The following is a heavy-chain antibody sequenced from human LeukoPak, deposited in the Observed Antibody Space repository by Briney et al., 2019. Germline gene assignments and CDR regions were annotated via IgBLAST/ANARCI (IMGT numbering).Heavy chain of an antibody. J-gene: IGHJ5*02. CDR1: GGSVSSGRYY. Sequence: SETLSLTCTVSGGSVSSGRYYWSWIRQPPGKGLEWIGYIYYSGSTNYNPSLKSRVTISVDTSKNQFSLKLSSVTAADTAVYYCAREIGGITMIDLWGQGTLVTVSS. V-gene: IGHV4-61*01. D-gene: IGHD3-22*01. CDR3: AREIGGITMIDL. CDR2: IYYSGST.